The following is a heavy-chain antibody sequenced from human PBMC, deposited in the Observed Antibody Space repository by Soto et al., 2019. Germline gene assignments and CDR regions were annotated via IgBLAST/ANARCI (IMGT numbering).Heavy chain of an antibody. CDR3: ARQTDTGLLWFGQLNWFDP. J-gene: IGHJ5*02. CDR2: IYYSGST. Sequence: SETLSLTCTVSGGSISSSSYYCGGIRQPPGKGLEWIGSIYYSGSTYYNPSLKSRVTISVDTSKNQFSLKLSSVTAADTAVYYCARQTDTGLLWFGQLNWFDPWGQGTLVTVSS. CDR1: GGSISSSSYY. D-gene: IGHD3-10*01. V-gene: IGHV4-39*01.